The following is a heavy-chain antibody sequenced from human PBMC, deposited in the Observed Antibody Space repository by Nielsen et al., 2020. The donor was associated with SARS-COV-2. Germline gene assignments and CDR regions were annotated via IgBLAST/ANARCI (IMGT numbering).Heavy chain of an antibody. CDR2: ISSDGSRR. CDR3: AGDTAMGYYYYYGMDV. D-gene: IGHD5-18*01. Sequence: GESLKISCAGSGFSFSSHAIYWVRQTPGKGLEWVAAISSDGSRRYYLDSVKGRFTISRDNAKNSLYLQMNSLRAEDTAVYYCAGDTAMGYYYYYGMDVWGQGTTVTVSS. J-gene: IGHJ6*02. V-gene: IGHV3-30*03. CDR1: GFSFSSHA.